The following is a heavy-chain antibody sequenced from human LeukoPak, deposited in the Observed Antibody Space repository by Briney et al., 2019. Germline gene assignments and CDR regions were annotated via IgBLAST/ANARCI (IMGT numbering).Heavy chain of an antibody. CDR2: IGGSGDNT. CDR3: ARDRERGLRYFDWLFDY. V-gene: IGHV3-23*01. J-gene: IGHJ4*02. D-gene: IGHD3-9*01. CDR1: GFTFNSYA. Sequence: GGSLRLSCAASGFTFNSYAMSWVRQAPGTGLEWVSAIGGSGDNTYYADSVKGRFTISRDNSKNTLYLQMNSLRAEDTAVYYCARDRERGLRYFDWLFDYWGQGTLVTVSS.